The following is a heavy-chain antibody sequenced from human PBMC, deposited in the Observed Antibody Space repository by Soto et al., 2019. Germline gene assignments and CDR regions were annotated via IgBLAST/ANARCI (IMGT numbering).Heavy chain of an antibody. CDR2: SRNKANSYTT. CDR1: GFRFSDYY. Sequence: GGSLRLSCAVSGFRFSDYYMDWVRQAPGKGLEWLGRSRNKANSYTTEYGASAKGRFTISRDDSKNSLYLQLTSLKTEDTAVYYCAKDQGSSWYEIDYWGQGTLVTVSS. V-gene: IGHV3-72*01. D-gene: IGHD6-13*01. CDR3: AKDQGSSWYEIDY. J-gene: IGHJ4*02.